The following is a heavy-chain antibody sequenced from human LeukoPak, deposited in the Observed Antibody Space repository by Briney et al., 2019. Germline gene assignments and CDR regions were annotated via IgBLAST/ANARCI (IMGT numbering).Heavy chain of an antibody. V-gene: IGHV4-38-2*02. CDR1: GYSISSGYY. CDR2: IYHSGST. D-gene: IGHD3-10*01. J-gene: IGHJ6*03. Sequence: SETLSLTCTVSGYSISSGYYWGWIRQPPGKGLEWIGSIYHSGSTYYNPSLKSRVTISVDTSKNQFSLKLSSVTAADTAVYYCASITSNYYYMDVWGKGTTVTVSS. CDR3: ASITSNYYYMDV.